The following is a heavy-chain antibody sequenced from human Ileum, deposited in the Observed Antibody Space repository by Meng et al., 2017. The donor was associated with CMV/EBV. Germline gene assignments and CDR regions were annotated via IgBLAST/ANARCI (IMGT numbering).Heavy chain of an antibody. D-gene: IGHD1-26*01. Sequence: GGSLRLSCVASGFTFSNAWMSWVRQAPGKGLEWVGRIKSNTDGGTTDYVAPVKGRFTISRDDSKNTLYLQMDSLKTEDTAVYYCTTELRWELLDFDYWGQGTLVTVSS. V-gene: IGHV3-15*01. CDR2: IKSNTDGGTT. J-gene: IGHJ4*02. CDR3: TTELRWELLDFDY. CDR1: GFTFSNAW.